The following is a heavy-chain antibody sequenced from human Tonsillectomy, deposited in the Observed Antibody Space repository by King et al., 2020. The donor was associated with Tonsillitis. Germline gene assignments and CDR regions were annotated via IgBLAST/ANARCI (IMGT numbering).Heavy chain of an antibody. J-gene: IGHJ4*02. CDR3: AKDVDVVPAAMNDYFDY. CDR1: GVTFSSYA. Sequence: VQLVESGGGLVRPGGSLRLSCAASGVTFSSYAMSWVRQAPGKGLEWVSGLSGRCGSTFYADSVKGRFTLSRDNSKNMLFLQRNSLRAEDAAVYYCAKDVDVVPAAMNDYFDYWGQGTLVTVSS. V-gene: IGHV3-23*04. D-gene: IGHD2-2*01. CDR2: LSGRCGST.